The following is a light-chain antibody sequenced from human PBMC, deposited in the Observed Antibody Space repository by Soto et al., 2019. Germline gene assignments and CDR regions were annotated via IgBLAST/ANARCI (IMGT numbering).Light chain of an antibody. CDR3: LQHNTYPFT. V-gene: IGKV1-17*01. CDR2: SAS. Sequence: DIQMTQSPSSLSASVGDRVIITCRASQGIRDGLAWFQQIPGRAPKRLIYSASTLHSGVPSRFSGSRSGTEFTLTISGLQPEDFATYYCLQHNTYPFTFGPGTTVDIK. CDR1: QGIRDG. J-gene: IGKJ3*01.